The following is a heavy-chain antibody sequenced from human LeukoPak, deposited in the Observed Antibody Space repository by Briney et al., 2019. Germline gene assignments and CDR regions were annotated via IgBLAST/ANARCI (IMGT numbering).Heavy chain of an antibody. J-gene: IGHJ4*02. CDR1: GFTLSSNY. CDR2: IYSGGST. D-gene: IGHD4-23*01. Sequence: PGGSLRPSCAASGFTLSSNYMSWVRQAPGKGLEWVSVIYSGGSTYYADSVKGRFTISRDNSKNTLYLQMNSLRAEDTAVYYCARLDHDYGGTYDYWGQGTMVTVSS. V-gene: IGHV3-53*01. CDR3: ARLDHDYGGTYDY.